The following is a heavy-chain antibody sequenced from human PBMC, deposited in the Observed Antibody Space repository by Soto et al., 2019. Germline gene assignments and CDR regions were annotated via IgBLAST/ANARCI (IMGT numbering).Heavy chain of an antibody. D-gene: IGHD2-2*01. Sequence: SQTLSLTCAISGDSVSSNSAAWNWIRQSPSRGLEWLGRTYYRSKWYNDYAVSVKSRITINPDTSKNQFSLQLNSVTPEDTAVYYCARWGIVCSXTSCYGTHNYYYYGMDVWGQGTTVTVSS. CDR1: GDSVSSNSAA. CDR3: ARWGIVCSXTSCYGTHNYYYYGMDV. V-gene: IGHV6-1*01. J-gene: IGHJ6*02. CDR2: TYYRSKWYN.